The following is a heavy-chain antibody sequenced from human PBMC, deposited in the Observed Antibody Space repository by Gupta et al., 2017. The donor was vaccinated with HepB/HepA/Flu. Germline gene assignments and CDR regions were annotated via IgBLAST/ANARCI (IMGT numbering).Heavy chain of an antibody. CDR2: MGSSGNSV. Sequence: EVQLVESGGGLVQPGGSLRLSCAGSGLTFSSYNMNWVRQAPGKELEWLSYMGSSGNSVFYTDSVRGRFSISRDNARNSLNLQMTNLRDEDTAVYYCATNGTTMTTAPFPAFDIWGQGTMVTVSS. CDR3: ATNGTTMTTAPFPAFDI. V-gene: IGHV3-48*02. J-gene: IGHJ3*02. D-gene: IGHD4-17*01. CDR1: GLTFSSYN.